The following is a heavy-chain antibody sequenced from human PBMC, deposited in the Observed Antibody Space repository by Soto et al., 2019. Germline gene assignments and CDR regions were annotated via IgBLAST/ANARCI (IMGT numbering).Heavy chain of an antibody. CDR3: AREATWELLTYYFDY. V-gene: IGHV3-33*01. CDR2: IWYDGSNK. CDR1: GFTFSSYG. J-gene: IGHJ4*02. Sequence: QVQLVESEGGVVQPGRSLRLSCAASGFTFSSYGMHWVRQAPGKGLEWVAVIWYDGSNKYYADSVKGRFTISRDNSKNTLYLQMNRLRAEDTAVYYCAREATWELLTYYFDYWGQGTLVTVSS. D-gene: IGHD1-26*01.